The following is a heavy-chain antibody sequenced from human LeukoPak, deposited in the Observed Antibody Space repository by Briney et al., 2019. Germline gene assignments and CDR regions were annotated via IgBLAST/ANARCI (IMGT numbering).Heavy chain of an antibody. V-gene: IGHV3-64*01. J-gene: IGHJ6*03. CDR1: GFTFSSYA. Sequence: GGSLRLSCAASGFTFSSYAMHWVRQAPGKGLEYVSVTSSNGGSTYYANSVKGRSTISRDNSKNTLYLQMGSLRAEDMAVYYCARGPDYFYYMDVWGKGTTVTVSS. CDR3: ARGPDYFYYMDV. CDR2: TSSNGGST.